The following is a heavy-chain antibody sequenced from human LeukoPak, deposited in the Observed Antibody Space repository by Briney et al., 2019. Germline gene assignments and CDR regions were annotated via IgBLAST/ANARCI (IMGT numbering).Heavy chain of an antibody. D-gene: IGHD4-17*01. J-gene: IGHJ4*02. CDR1: GGSISSYY. Sequence: PSETLSLTCTVSGGSISSYYWSWIRQPPGKGLEWIGYIYYSGYTNYNPSLKSRVTISVDTSKNQFSLGLSSVTAADTAVYYCARGPTRYYFDCWGQGTLVTVSS. V-gene: IGHV4-59*01. CDR2: IYYSGYT. CDR3: ARGPTRYYFDC.